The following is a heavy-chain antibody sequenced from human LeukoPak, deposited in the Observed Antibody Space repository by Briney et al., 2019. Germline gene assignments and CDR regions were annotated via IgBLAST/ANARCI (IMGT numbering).Heavy chain of an antibody. CDR2: ISGSGGST. V-gene: IGHV3-23*01. CDR3: AKFTGGNWFDP. CDR1: GFTFSSYV. D-gene: IGHD4-23*01. Sequence: GGSLRLSCAASGFTFSSYVMNWVRQAPGKGLEWVSGISGSGGSTYYADSVKGRFTISRDNSKNTLHLQVNSLRAEDTAVYYCAKFTGGNWFDPWGQGTLVTASS. J-gene: IGHJ5*02.